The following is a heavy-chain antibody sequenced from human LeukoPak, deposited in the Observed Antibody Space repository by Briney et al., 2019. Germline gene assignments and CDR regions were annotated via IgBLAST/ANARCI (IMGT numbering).Heavy chain of an antibody. V-gene: IGHV1-69*04. CDR3: ARAVYYYGMDV. CDR2: IIPILGIA. CDR1: GGTFISYA. J-gene: IGHJ6*02. Sequence: SVKVSCKASGGTFISYAISWVRQAPGQGLEWMGRIIPILGIANYAQKFQGRVTITADKSTSTAYMELSSLRSEDTAVYYCARAVYYYGMDVWGQGTTVTVSS.